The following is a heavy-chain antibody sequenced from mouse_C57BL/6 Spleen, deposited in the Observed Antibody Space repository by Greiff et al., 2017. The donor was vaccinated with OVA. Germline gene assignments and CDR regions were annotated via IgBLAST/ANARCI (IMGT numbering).Heavy chain of an antibody. V-gene: IGHV1-4*01. D-gene: IGHD1-1*01. J-gene: IGHJ2*01. CDR2: INPSSGYT. CDR1: GYTFTSYT. Sequence: QVQLQQSGAELARPGASVTMSCKASGYTFTSYTMHWVKQRPGQGLEWIGYINPSSGYTKYNQKFKDKATLTADKSSSTAYMQLSSLTSEDSAVYYCAPITTVVDYFDYWGQGTTLTVSS. CDR3: APITTVVDYFDY.